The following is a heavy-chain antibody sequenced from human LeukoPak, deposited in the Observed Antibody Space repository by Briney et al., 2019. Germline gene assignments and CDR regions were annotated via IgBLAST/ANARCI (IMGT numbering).Heavy chain of an antibody. D-gene: IGHD3-3*01. J-gene: IGHJ4*02. V-gene: IGHV4-39*07. CDR2: IYYSGST. CDR3: ARGVSVGVVTASFDY. Sequence: PSETLSLTCTVSGGSISSSSYYWGWIRQPPGKGLEWIGSIYYSGSTYYNPSLKSRVTISVDTSKNQFSLKLSSVTAADTAVYYCARGVSVGVVTASFDYWGQGTLVTVSS. CDR1: GGSISSSSYY.